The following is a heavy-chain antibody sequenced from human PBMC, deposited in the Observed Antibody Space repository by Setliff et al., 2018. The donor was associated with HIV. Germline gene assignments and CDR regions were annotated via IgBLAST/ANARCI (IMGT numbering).Heavy chain of an antibody. D-gene: IGHD6-6*01. V-gene: IGHV4-39*01. CDR2: IYYSGGT. CDR1: GGSISSSSYY. Sequence: PSETLSLTCTVSGGSISSSSYYWGWIRQPPGKGLEWIGSIYYSGGTYYNPSLKSRVTISVDTSKNQFSLKLSSVTAADTAVYYCARAHLYSSSKSNAFDYWGQGTLVTVSS. CDR3: ARAHLYSSSKSNAFDY. J-gene: IGHJ4*02.